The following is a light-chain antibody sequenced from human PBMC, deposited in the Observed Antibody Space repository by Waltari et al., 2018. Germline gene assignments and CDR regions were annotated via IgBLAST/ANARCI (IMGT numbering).Light chain of an antibody. J-gene: IGKJ1*01. CDR3: QQYNSYPWT. V-gene: IGKV1-5*03. CDR2: KAS. Sequence: DIQMTQSPSTLSASVGDRVTITCRASQSISSWLAWYQQKPGKAPKLLIYKASSLETGVPSRFSGSGSGTDFTLTISSLQPDDFETYYCQQYNSYPWTFGQGTKVEIK. CDR1: QSISSW.